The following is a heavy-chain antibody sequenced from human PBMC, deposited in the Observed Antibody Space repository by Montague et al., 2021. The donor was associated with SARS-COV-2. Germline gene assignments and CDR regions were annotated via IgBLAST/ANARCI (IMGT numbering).Heavy chain of an antibody. CDR2: TYCRSKWYN. D-gene: IGHD1-1*01. Sequence: CAISGDSVSLHSATWNWVRQSPSRGLEWLGRTYCRSKWYNDYAVSLRGRVTINPDTSKNQFSLQLNSVTPEDTAIYYCTSGREGNYNVMDVWGQGTTVTVSS. V-gene: IGHV6-1*01. CDR1: GDSVSLHSAT. CDR3: TSGREGNYNVMDV. J-gene: IGHJ6*02.